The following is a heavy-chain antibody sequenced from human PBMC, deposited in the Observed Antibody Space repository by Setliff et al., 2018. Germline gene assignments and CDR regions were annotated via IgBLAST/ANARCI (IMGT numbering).Heavy chain of an antibody. V-gene: IGHV3-7*01. D-gene: IGHD3-9*01. CDR1: GFTFSNYW. CDR2: IKQDGSEK. J-gene: IGHJ3*02. CDR3: ARALLRYFDWLSIPDAFDI. Sequence: GGSLRLSCAASGFTFSNYWMSWVRQAPGKGLEWVANIKQDGSEKYYVDSVKGRFTISRDNAKNSLYLQMYSLRAEDTAVYYCARALLRYFDWLSIPDAFDIWGQGTMVTVSS.